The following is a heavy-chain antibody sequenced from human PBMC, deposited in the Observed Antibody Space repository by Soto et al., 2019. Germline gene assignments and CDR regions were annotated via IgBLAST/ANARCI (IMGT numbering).Heavy chain of an antibody. V-gene: IGHV4-30-2*01. CDR3: XXXXXXYDSSGFSPMGYYYYGMDV. CDR2: IYHSGST. J-gene: IGHJ6*02. D-gene: IGHD3-22*01. Sequence: SETLSLTCAVSGGSISSGGYSWSWIRQPPGKGLEWIGYIYHSGSTYYNPSLKSRVTISVDRSKNQFSLKLSSVTAADTAVYXXXXXXXXYDSSGFSPMGYYYYGMDVWGQGTTVTVSS. CDR1: GGSISSGGYS.